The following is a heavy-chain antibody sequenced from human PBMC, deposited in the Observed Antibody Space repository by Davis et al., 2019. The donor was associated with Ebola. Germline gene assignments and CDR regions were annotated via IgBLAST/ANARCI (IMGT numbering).Heavy chain of an antibody. D-gene: IGHD6-19*01. Sequence: GESLKISCAASGFTFSSYVMHWVRQAPGKGLEWVAFIRNDGSKKYYVDSVKGRFTISRDNSKNTLYLQMNSLRAEDTAVYYCAKDSVGITVAAYYYYGMDVWGQGTTVTVSS. J-gene: IGHJ6*02. CDR3: AKDSVGITVAAYYYYGMDV. V-gene: IGHV3-30*02. CDR1: GFTFSSYV. CDR2: IRNDGSKK.